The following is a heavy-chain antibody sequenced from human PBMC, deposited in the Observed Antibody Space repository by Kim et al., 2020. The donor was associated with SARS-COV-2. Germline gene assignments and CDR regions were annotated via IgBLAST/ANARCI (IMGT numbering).Heavy chain of an antibody. CDR3: ARGVDTAMD. V-gene: IGHV1-18*01. J-gene: IGHJ4*02. D-gene: IGHD5-18*01. CDR2: GNT. Sequence: GNTNYAQKLQGRVTMTTDTSTSTAYMELRSLRSDDTAVYYCARGVDTAMDWGQGTLVTVSS.